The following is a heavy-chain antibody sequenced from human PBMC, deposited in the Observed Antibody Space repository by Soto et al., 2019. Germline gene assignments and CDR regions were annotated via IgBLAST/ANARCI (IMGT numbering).Heavy chain of an antibody. CDR3: AKGGYSHAYD. D-gene: IGHD5-18*01. J-gene: IGHJ4*02. CDR1: VFAFSRSA. CDR2: ISEGGGTT. V-gene: IGHV3-23*01. Sequence: VQLLESGGGLIQPGGSLRLSCAASVFAFSRSAMAWVRQAPEKGLEWVSSISEGGGTTFYAGSVEGRCNISRDNSKNTLYLQMNRVRAEDTAVYYCAKGGYSHAYDCGRGTLANATS.